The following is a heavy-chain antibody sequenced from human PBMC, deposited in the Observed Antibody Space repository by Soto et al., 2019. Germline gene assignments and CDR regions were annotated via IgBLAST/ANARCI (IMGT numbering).Heavy chain of an antibody. CDR2: ISYTGST. V-gene: IGHV4-59*01. Sequence: PSETLSLTCTFSGDSIISYYWSWIRQPPGKGLEWIGYISYTGSTHYNPSLKSRVTISADTSKNQFSLKLSSVTTADTALYYCAREGVAAPYYYYGMDVWGQGSTVTVSS. J-gene: IGHJ6*02. CDR1: GDSIISYY. CDR3: AREGVAAPYYYYGMDV. D-gene: IGHD2-15*01.